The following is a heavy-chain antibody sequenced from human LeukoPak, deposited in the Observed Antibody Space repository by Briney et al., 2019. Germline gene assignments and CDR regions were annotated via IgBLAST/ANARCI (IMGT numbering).Heavy chain of an antibody. V-gene: IGHV1-69*13. D-gene: IGHD1-26*01. CDR3: ARDTVSLSGSYWFDP. J-gene: IGHJ5*02. CDR1: GGTFTSYA. CDR2: IIPIFGTA. Sequence: GASVKVSCKASGGTFTSYAISWVRQAPGQGLEWMGGIIPIFGTANYAQKFQGRVTITADESTSTAYMELSSLRSEDTAVYYCARDTVSLSGSYWFDPWGQGTLVTVSS.